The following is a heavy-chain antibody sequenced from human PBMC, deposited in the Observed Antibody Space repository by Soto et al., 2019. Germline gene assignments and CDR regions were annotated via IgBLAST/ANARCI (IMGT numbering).Heavy chain of an antibody. CDR1: ELTFSSYE. CDR2: ISSSGATI. Sequence: EVQLVESGGGLVQPGGSLRLSCVASELTFSSYEMNWVRQAPGKGLEWVSYISSSGATIYYTDSVKGRFTISRDNAKNSLFLQMNSLRAEETAVYYCVRFGGAAAGPGDYWGQGTLVTVSS. D-gene: IGHD6-13*01. J-gene: IGHJ4*02. CDR3: VRFGGAAAGPGDY. V-gene: IGHV3-48*03.